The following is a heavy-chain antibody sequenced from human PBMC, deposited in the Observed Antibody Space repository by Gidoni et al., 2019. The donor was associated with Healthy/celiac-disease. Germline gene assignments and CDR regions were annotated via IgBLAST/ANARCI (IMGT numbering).Heavy chain of an antibody. Sequence: VHLVQSGAELQKLGESLKLSCKGSGYIFPSYWIGWVRQMPGKGLEWMGIIYTGDSETRYSTSFQGQVTISADKYISTDYLQWSSLKASDTAMYYCARLRGYSYGYGAFDIWGQGTMVTGSS. CDR1: GYIFPSYW. D-gene: IGHD5-18*01. CDR3: ARLRGYSYGYGAFDI. V-gene: IGHV5-51*01. J-gene: IGHJ3*02. CDR2: IYTGDSET.